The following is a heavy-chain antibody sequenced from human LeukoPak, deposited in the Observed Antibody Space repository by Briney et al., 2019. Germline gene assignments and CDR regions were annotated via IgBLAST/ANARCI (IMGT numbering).Heavy chain of an antibody. V-gene: IGHV3-15*01. CDR1: GFSFSNAW. CDR2: IKSKTDGGTT. J-gene: IGHJ4*02. CDR3: TTEDPRREYYYGSGDY. Sequence: GGSLRLSCAASGFSFSNAWMSWVRQAPGKGLEWVGRIKSKTDGGTTDYAAPVKGRFTISRDDSKNTLYLQMNSLKTEDTAVYYCTTEDPRREYYYGSGDYWGQGTLVTVSS. D-gene: IGHD3-10*01.